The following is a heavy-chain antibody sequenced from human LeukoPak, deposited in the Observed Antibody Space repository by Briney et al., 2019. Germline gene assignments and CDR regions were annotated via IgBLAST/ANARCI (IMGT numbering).Heavy chain of an antibody. V-gene: IGHV1-24*01. D-gene: IGHD3-10*01. J-gene: IGHJ4*02. CDR3: ATEGKMVRGVYTDY. Sequence: ASVKVSCKVSGYTLTELSMHWVRQAPGKGLEWMGSFDPKDGETIYAQKFQGRVTMTEDTSTDTVYMELSSLRSEDTAVYYCATEGKMVRGVYTDYWGQGTLVTVSS. CDR1: GYTLTELS. CDR2: FDPKDGET.